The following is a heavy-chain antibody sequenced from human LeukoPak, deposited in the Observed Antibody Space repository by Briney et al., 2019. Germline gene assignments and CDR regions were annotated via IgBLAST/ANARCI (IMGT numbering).Heavy chain of an antibody. J-gene: IGHJ6*03. CDR3: AREGAAAGYYYYYYMDV. CDR2: IYTSGST. V-gene: IGHV4-61*02. D-gene: IGHD6-13*01. CDR1: GGSISSGSYY. Sequence: PSQTLSLTCTVSGGSISSGSYYWSWIRQPAGTGLEWIGRIYTSGSTNYNPSLKSRVTISVDTSKNQFSLKLSSVTAADTAVYYCAREGAAAGYYYYYYMDVWGKGTTVTISS.